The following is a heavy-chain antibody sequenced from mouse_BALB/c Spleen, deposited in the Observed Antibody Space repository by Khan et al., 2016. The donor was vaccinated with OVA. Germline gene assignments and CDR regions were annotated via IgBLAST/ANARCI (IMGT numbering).Heavy chain of an antibody. CDR2: ISPGSGDT. V-gene: IGHV1-77*01. J-gene: IGHJ3*01. CDR3: ARRNYFGYTFAY. D-gene: IGHD1-2*01. CDR1: GYTFTDFY. Sequence: QVQLKQSGAELARPGASVKLSCKASGYTFTDFYINWVKQRTGQGLEWIGEISPGSGDTFYHERFKDKATLTADKYSHTAYMQLSSLTSEASAVYFCARRNYFGYTFAYWGQGTLVTVSA.